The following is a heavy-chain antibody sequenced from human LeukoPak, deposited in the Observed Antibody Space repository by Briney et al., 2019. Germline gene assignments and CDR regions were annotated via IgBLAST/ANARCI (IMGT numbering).Heavy chain of an antibody. CDR3: ARDGVTTVTMLDY. D-gene: IGHD4-17*01. CDR1: GYSFTFYG. V-gene: IGHV7-4-1*01. Sequence: GASVKVSSKASGYSFTFYGLNWVRQAPGQGLEWMGWINTNTGDPTYAQGFTGRFVFSLDTSVSTAYLQIFSLKAEDTAVYYCARDGVTTVTMLDYWGQGTLVTVSS. J-gene: IGHJ4*02. CDR2: INTNTGDP.